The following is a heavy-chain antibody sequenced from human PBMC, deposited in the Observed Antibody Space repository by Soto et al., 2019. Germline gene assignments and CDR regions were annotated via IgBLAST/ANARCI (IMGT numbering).Heavy chain of an antibody. D-gene: IGHD2-15*01. V-gene: IGHV3-30*18. CDR2: VSYDGSNK. CDR3: AKDGRVVAASDYFDS. Sequence: QVQLVESGGGVVKPGRSQRLSCEASGFTFTNNGMHWVRQAPGKGLGWVAVVSYDGSNKYYADSVKGRFTISRDNSEDTLYLQMNSLRAEDTAVYYCAKDGRVVAASDYFDSWGQGTLVTVSP. J-gene: IGHJ4*02. CDR1: GFTFTNNG.